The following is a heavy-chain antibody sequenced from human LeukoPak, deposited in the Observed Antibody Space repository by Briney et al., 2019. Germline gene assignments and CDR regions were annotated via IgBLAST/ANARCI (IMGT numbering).Heavy chain of an antibody. D-gene: IGHD1-26*01. Sequence: GGSLRLSCAASGFTFSGSAMHWVRQASGKGLEWVGRIRSRANSYATAYAASVKGRFTISRDNSKNTLYLQVNSLRAEDTAVYYCAKGGKWDVTPFDYWGQGTLVTVSS. V-gene: IGHV3-73*01. CDR2: IRSRANSYAT. J-gene: IGHJ4*02. CDR3: AKGGKWDVTPFDY. CDR1: GFTFSGSA.